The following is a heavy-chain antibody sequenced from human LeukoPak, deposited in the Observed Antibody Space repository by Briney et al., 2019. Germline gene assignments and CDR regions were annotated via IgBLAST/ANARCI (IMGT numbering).Heavy chain of an antibody. Sequence: GGSLRLSCAASGFTFSGSAMHWVRQASGKGLEWVGRIRSKANSYATVYAASVKGRFTISRDDSKNTAYLQMNSLKTEDTAVYYCTRGPVYSYGPFDFWGQGTLVTVSS. CDR2: IRSKANSYAT. J-gene: IGHJ4*02. V-gene: IGHV3-73*01. CDR3: TRGPVYSYGPFDF. D-gene: IGHD5-18*01. CDR1: GFTFSGSA.